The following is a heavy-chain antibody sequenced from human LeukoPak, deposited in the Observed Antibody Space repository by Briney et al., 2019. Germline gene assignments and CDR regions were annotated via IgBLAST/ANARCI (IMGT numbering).Heavy chain of an antibody. CDR3: ASGRMTTETTYCFDP. CDR2: IIPIFGIT. Sequence: ASVKVSCKASGGTFISNAITGVRQAPGQGLEWMGRIIPIFGITDYAQKFQGRVTITADKSTSTAYMEFSSLRSEDTAVYYCASGRMTTETTYCFDPWGQGTLITVSS. D-gene: IGHD4-11*01. J-gene: IGHJ5*02. CDR1: GGTFISNA. V-gene: IGHV1-69*04.